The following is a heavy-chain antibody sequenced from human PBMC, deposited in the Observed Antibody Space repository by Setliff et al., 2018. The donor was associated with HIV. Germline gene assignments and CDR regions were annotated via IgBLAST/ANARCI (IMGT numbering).Heavy chain of an antibody. V-gene: IGHV4-59*11. CDR2: IYSTGST. D-gene: IGHD4-17*01. CDR1: GASITSHY. J-gene: IGHJ4*02. CDR3: AKGAGFYGDYTFDY. Sequence: SETRSLTCTVSGASITSHYWSWIRQSPGRELEWIGYIYSTGSTNYNPSLQSRVSISMDASKNKFSLKVTSVTSADTAVYYCAKGAGFYGDYTFDYWGQGNLVTVSS.